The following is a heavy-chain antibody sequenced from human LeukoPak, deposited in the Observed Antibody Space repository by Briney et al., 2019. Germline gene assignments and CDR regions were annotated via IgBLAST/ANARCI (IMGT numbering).Heavy chain of an antibody. CDR2: ISGSGGST. CDR1: GFTFSSFA. D-gene: IGHD2-15*01. V-gene: IGHV3-23*01. J-gene: IGHJ6*02. CDR3: AKGQRSVAATPMDV. Sequence: GGSLRLSCAASGFTFSSFAMSWVRQAPGKGLEWVSAISGSGGSTYYADSVKGRFTISRDNSKSTLYVQMNSLRAEDTAVYYCAKGQRSVAATPMDVWGQGTTVTVSS.